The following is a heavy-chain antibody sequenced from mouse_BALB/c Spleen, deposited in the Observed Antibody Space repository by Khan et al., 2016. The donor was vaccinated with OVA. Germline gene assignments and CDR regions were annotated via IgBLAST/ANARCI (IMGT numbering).Heavy chain of an antibody. J-gene: IGHJ2*01. CDR3: AREEALYNIDH. D-gene: IGHD3-2*02. CDR1: GYIFTSYW. Sequence: QVQLKQSGAELVRPGASVKLSCKTSGYIFTSYWIHWVKQRSGQGLEWIARIYPGTDNSYYNEKFKDKATLTADKSSSTAYMQLSRLTSEDSYVYFCAREEALYNIDHGGQGTTLTVSS. CDR2: IYPGTDNS. V-gene: IGHV1-76*01.